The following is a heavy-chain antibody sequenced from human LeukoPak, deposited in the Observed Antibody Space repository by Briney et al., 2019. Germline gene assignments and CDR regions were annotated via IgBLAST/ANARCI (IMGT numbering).Heavy chain of an antibody. CDR2: IHPGRGDT. CDR3: ARDRYGDGFAHFDY. D-gene: IGHD5-24*01. Sequence: ASVKVSCKALGYTFTDHYFHWLRQAPGQGIEWMGWIHPGRGDTNIAQKFQGRVAITRDTSITTAYMDLSRLTSDDTAVYYCARDRYGDGFAHFDYWGQGALVTVSS. V-gene: IGHV1-2*02. CDR1: GYTFTDHY. J-gene: IGHJ4*02.